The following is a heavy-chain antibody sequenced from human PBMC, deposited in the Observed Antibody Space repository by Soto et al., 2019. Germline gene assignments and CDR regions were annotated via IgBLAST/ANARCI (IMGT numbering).Heavy chain of an antibody. J-gene: IGHJ4*02. CDR1: GGSISSSSYY. D-gene: IGHD3-22*01. Sequence: QLQLQESGPGLVKPSETLSLTCTVSGGSISSSSYYWGWIRQPPGKGLEWIGSFYYSGSTYYNPSLKSRVTISVDTSKNQFSLKLTSVTAADTAVYYCATTYYDSGGYTFVYWGQGTLVTVSS. V-gene: IGHV4-39*01. CDR2: FYYSGST. CDR3: ATTYYDSGGYTFVY.